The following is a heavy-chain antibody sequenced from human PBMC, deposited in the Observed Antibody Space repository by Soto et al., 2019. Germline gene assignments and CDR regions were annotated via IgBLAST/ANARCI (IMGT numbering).Heavy chain of an antibody. D-gene: IGHD3-22*01. J-gene: IGHJ4*02. CDR1: GGTFSSYA. Sequence: SVKVSCKASGGTFSSYAISWVRQAPGQGLEWMGGIIPIFGTANYAQKFQGRVTITADESTSTAYMELSSLRSEDTAVYYCARDYYDSSGYYDSPPAVRGYWAQGPLATVSS. CDR2: IIPIFGTA. CDR3: ARDYYDSSGYYDSPPAVRGY. V-gene: IGHV1-69*13.